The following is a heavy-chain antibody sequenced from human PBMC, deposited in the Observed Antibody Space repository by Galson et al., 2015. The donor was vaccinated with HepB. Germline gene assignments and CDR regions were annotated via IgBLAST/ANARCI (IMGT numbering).Heavy chain of an antibody. CDR3: ARDRVPSMGWFDP. D-gene: IGHD2-2*01. V-gene: IGHV4-34*01. J-gene: IGHJ5*02. CDR1: GGSFSGYY. CDR2: INHSGST. Sequence: ETLSLTCAVYGGSFSGYYWSWIRQPPGKGLEWIGEINHSGSTNYNPSLKSRVTISVDTSKNQFSLRLSSVTAEDTAVYYCARDRVPSMGWFDPWGQGTLVTVSS.